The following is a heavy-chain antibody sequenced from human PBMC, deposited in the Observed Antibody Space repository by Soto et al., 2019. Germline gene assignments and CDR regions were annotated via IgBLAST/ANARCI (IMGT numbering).Heavy chain of an antibody. Sequence: QVQLVQSGAEVKKPGSSVKVSCKASGGTFSSYAISWVRQAPGQGLEWMGGIIPIFGTANYAQKFQGRVTITADESTSTAYMELSSLRSEDTAVYYCARGDSSGYSPTPLRYYYYGMDVWGQGATVTVSS. CDR1: GGTFSSYA. CDR2: IIPIFGTA. J-gene: IGHJ6*02. D-gene: IGHD3-22*01. V-gene: IGHV1-69*01. CDR3: ARGDSSGYSPTPLRYYYYGMDV.